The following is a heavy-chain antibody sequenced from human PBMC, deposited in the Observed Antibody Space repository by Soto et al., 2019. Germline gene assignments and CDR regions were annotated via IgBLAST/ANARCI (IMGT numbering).Heavy chain of an antibody. CDR1: VFSCSDSY. D-gene: IGHD1-1*01. V-gene: IGHV3-11*01. CDR2: ISSGAFTI. J-gene: IGHJ4*02. Sequence: PRGSLRLACVVSVFSCSDSYMTGVRQIPGKGLEWIASISSGAFTISYAAAVKGRFTISRDDGHNSLCLQMDSLRAEDTALYYCARDTTRREHWGQGTLVSVSS. CDR3: ARDTTRREH.